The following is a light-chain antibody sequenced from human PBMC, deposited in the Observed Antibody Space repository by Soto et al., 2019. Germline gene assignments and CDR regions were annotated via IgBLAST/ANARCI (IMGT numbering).Light chain of an antibody. CDR3: QQNGSSPIT. J-gene: IGKJ5*01. CDR1: QTVSSTY. V-gene: IGKV3-20*01. CDR2: DAS. Sequence: EIVLTQSPGTLSLSPGERATLSCRASQTVSSTYLAWYQQKPGQAPRLLIYDASSRATGIPDRFSGSGSGTDFILTISSLEPEDFALYYCQQNGSSPITFGQGTRLEIK.